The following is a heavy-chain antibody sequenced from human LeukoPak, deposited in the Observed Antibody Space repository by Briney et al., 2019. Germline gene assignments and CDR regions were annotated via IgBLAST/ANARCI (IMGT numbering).Heavy chain of an antibody. CDR1: GGSISSYY. J-gene: IGHJ4*02. CDR2: MYYSVST. CDR3: ARGVSDYDSSGYYY. V-gene: IGHV4-59*08. Sequence: SETLSLTCTVSGGSISSYYWSWIRQPPGKGLEWIGYMYYSVSTNYNPSLQSRITISIDTSKNQFSLKLSSATAADTAVYYCARGVSDYDSSGYYYWGQGTLVTVSS. D-gene: IGHD3-22*01.